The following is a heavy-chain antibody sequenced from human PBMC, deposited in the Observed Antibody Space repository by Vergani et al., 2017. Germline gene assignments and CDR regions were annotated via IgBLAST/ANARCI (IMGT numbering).Heavy chain of an antibody. CDR1: GVTFDDYT. CDR3: AKEDSGHGFDY. Sequence: EVQLVESGGVVVQPGGSLRLSCAASGVTFDDYTMHWVRQAPGKGLEWVSLISWDGGSTYYADSVKGRFTISRDNSKNSLYLQMNSLRTEDTALYYCAKEDSGHGFDYWGQGTLVTVSS. V-gene: IGHV3-43*01. CDR2: ISWDGGST. D-gene: IGHD5-12*01. J-gene: IGHJ4*02.